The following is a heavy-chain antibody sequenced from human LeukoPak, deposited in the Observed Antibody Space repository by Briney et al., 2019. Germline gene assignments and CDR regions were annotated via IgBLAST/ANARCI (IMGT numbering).Heavy chain of an antibody. CDR2: INSDGSTT. CDR1: GFTLSSYR. J-gene: IGHJ4*02. V-gene: IGHV3-74*01. CDR3: ARDTAGIGVDY. Sequence: GGSLRLSCEASGFTLSSYRMHWVRQAPGKGLVWVSRINSDGSTTNYADSVKGRFTISRDNAKNTLYLQMNGLRAEDTAVYHCARDTAGIGVDYWGQGTLVTVSS. D-gene: IGHD3-16*01.